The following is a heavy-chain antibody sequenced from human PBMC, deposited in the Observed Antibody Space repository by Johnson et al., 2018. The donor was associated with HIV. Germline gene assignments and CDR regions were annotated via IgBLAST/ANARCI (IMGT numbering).Heavy chain of an antibody. V-gene: IGHV3-33*05. Sequence: QVQLVESGGGVVRPGGSLRLSCAASGLSFSSYGMEWVRQAPGKGLEWVAIISYDGRNKYYADSVKGRFTISRDNSKNTLYLQMNSLRAEDTAVYYCAKAMSPMVRGNIWGQGTMVTVSS. CDR2: ISYDGRNK. CDR1: GLSFSSYG. J-gene: IGHJ3*02. D-gene: IGHD3-10*01. CDR3: AKAMSPMVRGNI.